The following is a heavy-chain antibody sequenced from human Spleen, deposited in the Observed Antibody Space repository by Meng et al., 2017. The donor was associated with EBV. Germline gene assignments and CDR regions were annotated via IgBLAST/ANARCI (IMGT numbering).Heavy chain of an antibody. CDR2: INHSGST. J-gene: IGHJ4*02. D-gene: IGHD2-8*02. CDR3: ARWAGGVCFYCDY. CDR1: GEVLSGYY. Sequence: QVRLQQGGAGLLKPSETLSLTCAVYGEVLSGYYWTWIRQPPGKGLEWIGEINHSGSTNYNPSLKSRVTISVDTSKNQFSLKLNSVTAADTAVYYCARWAGGVCFYCDYWGQGTLVTVSS. V-gene: IGHV4-34*01.